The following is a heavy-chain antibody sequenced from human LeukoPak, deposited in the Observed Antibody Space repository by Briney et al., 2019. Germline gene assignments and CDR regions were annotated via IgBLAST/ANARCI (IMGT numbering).Heavy chain of an antibody. CDR1: GGTFSSYA. D-gene: IGHD2-21*02. Sequence: GSSVKVSCKASGGTFSSYAISWVRQAPGQGLEWMGGIISIFGTANYAQKFQGRVTITTDESTSTAYMELSSLRSEDTAVYYCARESVAYCGGDCYAFDIWGQGTMVTVSS. J-gene: IGHJ3*02. V-gene: IGHV1-69*05. CDR2: IISIFGTA. CDR3: ARESVAYCGGDCYAFDI.